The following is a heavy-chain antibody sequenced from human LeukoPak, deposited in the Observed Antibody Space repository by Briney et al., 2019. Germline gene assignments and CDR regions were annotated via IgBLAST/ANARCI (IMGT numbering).Heavy chain of an antibody. CDR3: AKEGVEYYDSSGYYYSDY. Sequence: GGSLRLSCAASGFTFSSYAMSWVRQAPGKGLEWVSAISGSGGSTYYADSVKGRFTISRDNSKNTLYLQMNSLRAEDTAVYYCAKEGVEYYDSSGYYYSDYWSQGTLVTVSS. CDR1: GFTFSSYA. J-gene: IGHJ4*02. CDR2: ISGSGGST. V-gene: IGHV3-23*01. D-gene: IGHD3-22*01.